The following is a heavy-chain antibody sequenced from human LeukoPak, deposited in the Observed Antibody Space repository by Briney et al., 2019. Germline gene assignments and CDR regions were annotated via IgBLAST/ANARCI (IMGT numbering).Heavy chain of an antibody. D-gene: IGHD2-8*02. CDR2: VIPIIGGT. CDR3: ARDGGVFDY. J-gene: IGHJ4*02. Sequence: GASVKVSCKASGYTFTSYGISWVRQVPGQGLEWMGRVIPIIGGTDFAQKFQGRVTLSADTSATTPYMELRSLRSEDTAVYYCARDGGVFDYGSQGTLLAVP. V-gene: IGHV1-18*01. CDR1: GYTFTSYG.